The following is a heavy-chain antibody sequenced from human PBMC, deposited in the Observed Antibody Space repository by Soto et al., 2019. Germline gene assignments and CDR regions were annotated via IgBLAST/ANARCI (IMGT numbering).Heavy chain of an antibody. V-gene: IGHV3-21*04. D-gene: IGHD3-16*01. J-gene: IGHJ4*02. Sequence: PGGSLRLSCAASGFTFSRYNMNWVRQAPGKGLEWVSSISSSGTYIYYADSVKGRFTISRDNAKNSLYLHMNSLRGEDTAVYYCTRDPRITDFWGQGTLVTVSS. CDR2: ISSSGTYI. CDR1: GFTFSRYN. CDR3: TRDPRITDF.